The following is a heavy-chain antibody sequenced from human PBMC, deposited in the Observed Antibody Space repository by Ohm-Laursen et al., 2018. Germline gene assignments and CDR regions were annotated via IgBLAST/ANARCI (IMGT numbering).Heavy chain of an antibody. D-gene: IGHD3-9*01. Sequence: SLRLSCTASGFTVSSNYMSWVRQAPGKGLEWVSVIYSGGSTYYADSVKGRFTISRDNSKNTLYLQMNSLRAEDTAVYYCARDPLRYYDILTGYSYLFDYWGQGTLVTVSS. V-gene: IGHV3-53*01. CDR3: ARDPLRYYDILTGYSYLFDY. J-gene: IGHJ4*02. CDR1: GFTVSSNY. CDR2: IYSGGST.